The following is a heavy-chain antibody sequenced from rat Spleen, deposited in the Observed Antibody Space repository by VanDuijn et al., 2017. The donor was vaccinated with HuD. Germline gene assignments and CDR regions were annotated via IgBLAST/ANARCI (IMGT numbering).Heavy chain of an antibody. V-gene: IGHV2-63*01. D-gene: IGHD1-4*01. J-gene: IGHJ3*01. Sequence: QVQLKESGPGLVQPSETLSLTCTVSGFSLTSYSVSWVRQPSGKGPEWMGRMGYDGDTAYNSALKSRLSISRDTSKNQVFLKMNRLQTDDTGTYYCTRPQLPGYNWGFAYWGQGTLVTVSS. CDR2: MGYDGDT. CDR1: GFSLTSYS. CDR3: TRPQLPGYNWGFAY.